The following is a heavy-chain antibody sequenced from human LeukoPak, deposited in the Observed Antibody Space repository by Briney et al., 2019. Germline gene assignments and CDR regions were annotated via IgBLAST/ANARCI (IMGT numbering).Heavy chain of an antibody. D-gene: IGHD1-26*01. CDR1: GGSISNSY. CDR2: TSYSGST. CDR3: ARTVSGDYYGMDV. V-gene: IGHV4-59*08. Sequence: SETLPLTCTVSGGSISNSYWSWVRQPPGKGLEWIGYTSYSGSTNYNPSLKSRVTMSVDTSTDQFSLRLISVTAADTAVYYCARTVSGDYYGMDVWGQGTTVTVSS. J-gene: IGHJ6*02.